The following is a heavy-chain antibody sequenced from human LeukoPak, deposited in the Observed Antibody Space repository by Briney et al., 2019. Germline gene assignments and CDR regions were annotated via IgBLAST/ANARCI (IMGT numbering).Heavy chain of an antibody. CDR2: INHSGST. D-gene: IGHD3-22*01. J-gene: IGHJ3*02. CDR1: GGSFSGYY. CDR3: ARGRYSSGYYKGGAFDI. V-gene: IGHV4-34*01. Sequence: KPSETLSHTCAVYGGSFSGYYWSWIRQPPGKGLEWIREINHSGSTNYNPSLKSRVTISVDTSKNQFSLKLSSVTAADTAVYYCARGRYSSGYYKGGAFDIWGQGTMVTVSS.